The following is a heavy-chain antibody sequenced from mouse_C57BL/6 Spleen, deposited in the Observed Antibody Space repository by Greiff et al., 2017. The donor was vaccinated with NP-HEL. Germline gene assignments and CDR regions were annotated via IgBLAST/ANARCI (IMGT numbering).Heavy chain of an antibody. CDR3: ARIYDGYYVAY. Sequence: EVKLMESGPELVKPGASVKISCKASGYSFTGYYMNWVKQSPEKSLEWIGEINPSTGGTTYNQKFKAKATLTVDKSSSTAYMQLKSLTSEDSAVYYCARIYDGYYVAYWGQGTLVTVSA. V-gene: IGHV1-42*01. CDR2: INPSTGGT. CDR1: GYSFTGYY. J-gene: IGHJ3*01. D-gene: IGHD2-3*01.